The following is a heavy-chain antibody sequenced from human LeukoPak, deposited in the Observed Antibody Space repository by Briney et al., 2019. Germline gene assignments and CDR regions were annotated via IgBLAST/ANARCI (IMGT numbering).Heavy chain of an antibody. CDR2: IKQDGSEK. CDR1: GFTFSRYW. CDR3: ARASTVATGRLDS. V-gene: IGHV3-7*01. J-gene: IGHJ5*01. Sequence: GGSLRLSCAVSGFTFSRYWMTWVRQAPGKGLEWVANIKQDGSEKNYVDSVKGRFTISRDNAKISLYLQMNSLRGDDTAVYYCARASTVATGRLDSWGQGTLVTVSS. D-gene: IGHD4-17*01.